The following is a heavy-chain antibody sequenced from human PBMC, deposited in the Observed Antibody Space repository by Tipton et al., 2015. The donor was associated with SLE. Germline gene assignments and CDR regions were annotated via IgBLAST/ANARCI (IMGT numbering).Heavy chain of an antibody. CDR1: GFTFSTYA. J-gene: IGHJ4*02. Sequence: PLRLSCAASGFTFSTYAMHWVRQAPGKGLEWVAVISYDGSNKYYADSVKGRFTISRDNSKNTLYLQMNSLRAEDTAVYYCAGGLLWFRELFYWGQGTLVTVSS. CDR2: ISYDGSNK. D-gene: IGHD3-10*01. CDR3: AGGLLWFRELFY. V-gene: IGHV3-30*04.